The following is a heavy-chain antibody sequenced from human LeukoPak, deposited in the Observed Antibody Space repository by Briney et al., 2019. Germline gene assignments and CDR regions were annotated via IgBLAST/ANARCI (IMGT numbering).Heavy chain of an antibody. J-gene: IGHJ5*02. CDR2: IDSKNGDT. CDR1: GYTFTAYY. CDR3: ASEAYCSGGRCSVQRVAS. D-gene: IGHD2-15*01. V-gene: IGHV1-2*02. Sequence: ASVKVSCKASGYTFTAYYMHWVRQAPGQGLEWMGWIDSKNGDTKYAQKFQSTLTITRDTSIGIAYMELRSLTSDDTAVYCASEAYCSGGRCSVQRVASWGQGTPVTVSS.